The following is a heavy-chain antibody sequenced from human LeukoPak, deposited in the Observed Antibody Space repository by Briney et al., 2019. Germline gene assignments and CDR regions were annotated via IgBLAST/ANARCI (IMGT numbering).Heavy chain of an antibody. V-gene: IGHV3-7*01. J-gene: IGHJ4*02. CDR1: GFTFSSYA. Sequence: GGSLRLSCAASGFTFSSYAMSWVRQAPGKGLEWVANIKQDGSEKYYVDSVKGRFTISRDNAKNSLYLQMNSLRAEDTAVYYCAGGSYDYVLLWGYFDYWGQGTLVTVSS. D-gene: IGHD3-16*01. CDR2: IKQDGSEK. CDR3: AGGSYDYVLLWGYFDY.